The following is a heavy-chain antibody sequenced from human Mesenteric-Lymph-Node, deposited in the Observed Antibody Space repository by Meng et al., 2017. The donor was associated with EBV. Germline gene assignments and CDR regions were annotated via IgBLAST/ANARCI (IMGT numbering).Heavy chain of an antibody. CDR3: ARGSNWYADY. CDR2: ISPNTGDT. J-gene: IGHJ4*02. CDR1: GDSFIDYF. D-gene: IGHD1-1*01. V-gene: IGHV1-2*06. Sequence: QGQLLQSGAEVMMPGASVTVSCKASGDSFIDYFIHWVRQGPGQGLEWMGRISPNTGDTKYARKLQGRVTMTRDTSINTAYMDLNSLRSDDTAVYYCARGSNWYADYGGQGTRVTVSS.